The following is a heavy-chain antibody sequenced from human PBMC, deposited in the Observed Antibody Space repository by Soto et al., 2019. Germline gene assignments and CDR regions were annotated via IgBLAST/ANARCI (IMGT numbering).Heavy chain of an antibody. CDR3: ARELPNCSGGSCYPPSYNWFDP. D-gene: IGHD2-15*01. CDR1: GGTFSSYT. J-gene: IGHJ5*02. V-gene: IGHV1-69*04. Sequence: SVKVSCKASGGTFSSYTISWVRQAPGQGLEWMGRIIPILGIANYAQKFQGRVTITADKSTSTAYMELSSLRSEDTAVYYCARELPNCSGGSCYPPSYNWFDPWGQGTLVTVSS. CDR2: IIPILGIA.